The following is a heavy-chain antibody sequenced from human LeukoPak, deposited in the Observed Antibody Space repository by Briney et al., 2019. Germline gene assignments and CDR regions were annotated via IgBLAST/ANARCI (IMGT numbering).Heavy chain of an antibody. CDR1: GFTFSSYA. J-gene: IGHJ4*02. Sequence: GGSLRLSCAASGFTFSSYAMSWVRQAPGKGLEWVSAISGSGGSTHYADSVKGRFTISRDNAKNSLYLQMNSLGAEDTAVYYCARGLYGDFFDYWGQGTLVTVSS. V-gene: IGHV3-23*01. D-gene: IGHD4-17*01. CDR2: ISGSGGST. CDR3: ARGLYGDFFDY.